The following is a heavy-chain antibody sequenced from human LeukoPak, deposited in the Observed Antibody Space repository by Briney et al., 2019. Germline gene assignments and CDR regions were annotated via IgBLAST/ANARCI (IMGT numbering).Heavy chain of an antibody. CDR3: ARDVAANNWFDP. D-gene: IGHD6-13*01. CDR1: GGSFSGYY. V-gene: IGHV4-34*01. Sequence: SETLSLTCAVYGGSFSGYYWSWIRQPPGKGLEWIGEINHSGSTNYNPSLKSRVTISVDTSKNQFSLKLSSVTAADTAVYYCARDVAANNWFDPWGQGTLVTVSS. CDR2: INHSGST. J-gene: IGHJ5*02.